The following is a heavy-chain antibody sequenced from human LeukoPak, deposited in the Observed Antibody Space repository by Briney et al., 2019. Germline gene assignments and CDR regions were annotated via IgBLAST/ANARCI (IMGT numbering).Heavy chain of an antibody. Sequence: SETLSLNCTVYGGSISSSTYYWGWIRQPPGKGLEWIGTIYYRGSAYYNPSLKSRVTISVDTSKNRFSLKVSSVTAADTAVYYCAREVGAVAGIYLSGGMDFDYWGQGTLVTVSS. V-gene: IGHV4-39*07. CDR1: GGSISSSTYY. CDR3: AREVGAVAGIYLSGGMDFDY. J-gene: IGHJ4*02. D-gene: IGHD6-19*01. CDR2: IYYRGSA.